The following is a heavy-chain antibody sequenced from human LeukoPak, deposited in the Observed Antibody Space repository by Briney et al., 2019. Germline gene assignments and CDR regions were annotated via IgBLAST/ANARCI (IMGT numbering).Heavy chain of an antibody. J-gene: IGHJ4*02. D-gene: IGHD3-3*01. CDR1: GFTFCSYS. CDR2: ISSSSSTI. CDR3: AKDWDFWSALDY. Sequence: PGGSLRLSCAASGFTFCSYSMNWVRQAPGKGLEWVSYISSSSSTIFYADSVKGRFTISRDDSKNTVYLQINSLRAEDTAVYYCAKDWDFWSALDYWGQGTLVTVSS. V-gene: IGHV3-48*01.